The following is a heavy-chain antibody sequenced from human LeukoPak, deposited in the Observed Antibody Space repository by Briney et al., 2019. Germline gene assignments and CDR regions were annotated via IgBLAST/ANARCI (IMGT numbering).Heavy chain of an antibody. J-gene: IGHJ3*02. CDR1: GYSFNTYW. D-gene: IGHD3-10*01. CDR3: ARQLHDEWFGELLGSDAFDI. V-gene: IGHV5-51*01. CDR2: IHPGDSET. Sequence: PGESLKISCKGSGYSFNTYWIGWVRQMPGRGLEWMGIIHPGDSETRYSPSFQGQVTILVDKSITTAYLQWSSLKASDTAIYYCARQLHDEWFGELLGSDAFDIWGQGTMITVSS.